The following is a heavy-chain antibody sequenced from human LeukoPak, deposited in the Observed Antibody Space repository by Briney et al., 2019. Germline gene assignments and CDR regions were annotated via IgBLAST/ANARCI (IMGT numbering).Heavy chain of an antibody. CDR3: ARGWHSYGPRVVVITTSRVFDY. V-gene: IGHV4-34*01. J-gene: IGHJ4*02. Sequence: SETLSLTCAVYGGSFSSYYWSWIRQPPGKGLEWIGEINHSGSTNYNPSLKSRVTISVDTSKNQFSLKLSSVTAADTAVYYCARGWHSYGPRVVVITTSRVFDYWGQGTLVTVSS. CDR1: GGSFSSYY. CDR2: INHSGST. D-gene: IGHD3-22*01.